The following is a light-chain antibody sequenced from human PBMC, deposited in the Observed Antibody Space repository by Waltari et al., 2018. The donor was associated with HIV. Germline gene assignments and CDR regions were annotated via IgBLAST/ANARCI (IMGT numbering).Light chain of an antibody. Sequence: QSALTQPASVSGSPGQSITISCTGTSSDVGSYNLFSWYQQHPGKAPKLMIYEVSKRPSGVLSRFSGSNAGNTASLTISGLQAEDEADYYCCSYAGSSTYVFGTGTKVTVL. CDR3: CSYAGSSTYV. J-gene: IGLJ1*01. V-gene: IGLV2-23*02. CDR1: SSDVGSYNL. CDR2: EVS.